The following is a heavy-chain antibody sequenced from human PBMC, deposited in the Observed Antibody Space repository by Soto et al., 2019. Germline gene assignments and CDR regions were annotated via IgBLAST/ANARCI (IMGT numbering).Heavy chain of an antibody. Sequence: EVQLLESGGGLVQPGGSLRLSCAASGFTFSSYALNWVRQAPGKGLEWVSTISGSGGDTYYADSVKGRFTISRDKSKYALSLQMDSLRAEATAVYYCAKGGRSSSGLDFDYWGQGTLVTVSS. V-gene: IGHV3-23*01. CDR2: ISGSGGDT. CDR1: GFTFSSYA. J-gene: IGHJ4*02. CDR3: AKGGRSSSGLDFDY. D-gene: IGHD6-6*01.